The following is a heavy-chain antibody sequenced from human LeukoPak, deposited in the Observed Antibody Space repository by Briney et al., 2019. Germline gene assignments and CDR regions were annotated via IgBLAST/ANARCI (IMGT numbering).Heavy chain of an antibody. CDR1: GYTFTGYY. D-gene: IGHD1-20*01. V-gene: IGHV1-2*06. Sequence: GSVKVSCXASGYTFTGYYMHWVRQAPGQGLEWMGRINPNSGGTNYAQKFQGRVTITRDTPLSTAYMELSRLRSDDTAVYYCARPVLKGYDNCGYWGQGTLVTVSS. CDR2: INPNSGGT. CDR3: ARPVLKGYDNCGY. J-gene: IGHJ4*02.